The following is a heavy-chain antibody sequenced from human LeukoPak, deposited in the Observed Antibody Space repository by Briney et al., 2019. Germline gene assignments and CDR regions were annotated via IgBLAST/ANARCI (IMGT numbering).Heavy chain of an antibody. CDR3: AKPRAMTTGVGRYFDL. D-gene: IGHD1-1*01. CDR1: GFTFTSYA. Sequence: PGGSLRLSCAASGFTFTSYAMSWIRQAPGKGLEWVSAISGGGENTYYADSVKGWFTISRDNSKNTLYLQMNSLRAEDTATYYCAKPRAMTTGVGRYFDLWGRGTLVTVSS. CDR2: ISGGGENT. J-gene: IGHJ2*01. V-gene: IGHV3-23*01.